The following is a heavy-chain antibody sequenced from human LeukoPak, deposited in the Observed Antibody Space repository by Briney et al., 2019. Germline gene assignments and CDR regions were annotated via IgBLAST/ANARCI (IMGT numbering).Heavy chain of an antibody. CDR3: ARDPSQGFGEPLDY. J-gene: IGHJ4*02. CDR2: IIPIFGTA. CDR1: GGTFSSYA. D-gene: IGHD3-10*01. Sequence: SVKVSCKASGGTFSSYAISWVRQAPGQGLEWMGGIIPIFGTANYAQKFQGRGTITADEFTSTAYMELSSLRAEDTAVYYCARDPSQGFGEPLDYWGQGTLVTVSS. V-gene: IGHV1-69*01.